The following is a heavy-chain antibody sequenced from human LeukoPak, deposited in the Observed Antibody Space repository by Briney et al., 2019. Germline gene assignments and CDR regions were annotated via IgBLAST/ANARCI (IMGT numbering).Heavy chain of an antibody. D-gene: IGHD3-10*01. CDR2: INHSGST. Sequence: SETLSLTCAVYGGPFSGYYWSWIRQPPGKGLNWIGEINHSGSTNYNPSLKSRVTISVDTSKNQFSLKLSSVTAADTAVYYCARSRNFMVREASFDYWGQGTLVTVSS. V-gene: IGHV4-34*01. CDR3: ARSRNFMVREASFDY. J-gene: IGHJ4*02. CDR1: GGPFSGYY.